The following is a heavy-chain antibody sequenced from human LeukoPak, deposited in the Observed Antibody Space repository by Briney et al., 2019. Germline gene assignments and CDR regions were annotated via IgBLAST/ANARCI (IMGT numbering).Heavy chain of an antibody. Sequence: KSSETLSLTCAVYGGSFSGYSWSWIRQPPGKGLEWIGEINHSGSTNYNPSLKSRVTISVDTSKNQFSLKLSSVTAADTAVYYCAREAGSGPTWGQGTLVTVSS. CDR2: INHSGST. V-gene: IGHV4-34*01. CDR3: AREAGSGPT. J-gene: IGHJ4*02. D-gene: IGHD2-15*01. CDR1: GGSFSGYS.